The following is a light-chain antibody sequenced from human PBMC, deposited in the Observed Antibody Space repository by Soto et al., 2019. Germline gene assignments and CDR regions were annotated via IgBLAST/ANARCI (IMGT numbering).Light chain of an antibody. CDR3: QQYDQWPPLT. Sequence: EIVLTQSPGTLSLSPGERATLSCRASQSVSSSYLAWYQQKPGQAPRLLIYGASTRATGIPARFSGTGSGTEFTLTISNLQSEDFAVYYCQQYDQWPPLTFGGGTKVDI. V-gene: IGKV3-15*01. J-gene: IGKJ4*01. CDR2: GAS. CDR1: QSVSSSY.